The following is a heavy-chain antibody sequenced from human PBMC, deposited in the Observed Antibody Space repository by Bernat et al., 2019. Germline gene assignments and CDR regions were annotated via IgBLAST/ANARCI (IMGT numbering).Heavy chain of an antibody. CDR1: GFTFSSYS. V-gene: IGHV3-48*02. CDR2: ISSSSSTI. CDR3: ARGVTAASGALYFQH. D-gene: IGHD6-13*01. Sequence: EVQLVESGGGLVQPGGSLRLSCAASGFTFSSYSMNWVRQAPGKGLEWVSYISSSSSTIYYADSVKGRFTISRDNAKNSLYLQMNSLRDEDTAVYYCARGVTAASGALYFQHWSQGTLVTVSS. J-gene: IGHJ1*01.